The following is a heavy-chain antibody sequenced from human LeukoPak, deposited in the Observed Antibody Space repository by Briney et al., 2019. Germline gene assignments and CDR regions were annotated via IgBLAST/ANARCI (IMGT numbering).Heavy chain of an antibody. CDR2: INHSGST. D-gene: IGHD4-23*01. Sequence: SETLSLTCAVYGGSFSGYYWRWVRQPPGKGVEWIGEINHSGSTNYNPYLKRRVTISVEKSKNKFSLKLSSVPAADTAVYYCARGMTTVVTPPLDYWGQGTLVTVSS. CDR1: GGSFSGYY. V-gene: IGHV4-34*01. CDR3: ARGMTTVVTPPLDY. J-gene: IGHJ4*02.